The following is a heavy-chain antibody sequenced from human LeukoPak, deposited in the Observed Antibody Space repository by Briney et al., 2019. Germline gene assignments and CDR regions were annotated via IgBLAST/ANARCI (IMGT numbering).Heavy chain of an antibody. J-gene: IGHJ4*02. V-gene: IGHV4-59*01. Sequence: ASETLSLTCTVSGGSISSYYWSWIRQPPGKGLEWIGYIYYSGSTNYNPSLKSRVTISVDTSKNQFSLKLSSVTAADTAVYYCARSGYSSGWYYLGYWGQGTLVTVSS. D-gene: IGHD6-19*01. CDR1: GGSISSYY. CDR3: ARSGYSSGWYYLGY. CDR2: IYYSGST.